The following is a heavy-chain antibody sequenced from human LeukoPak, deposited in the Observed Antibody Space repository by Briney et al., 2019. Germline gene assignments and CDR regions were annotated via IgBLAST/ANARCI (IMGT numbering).Heavy chain of an antibody. CDR2: IYYSGST. D-gene: IGHD6-19*01. J-gene: IGHJ4*02. V-gene: IGHV4-61*01. CDR1: GYSISSGYY. Sequence: SETLSLTCAVSGYSISSGYYWSWIRQPPGKGLEWIGYIYYSGSTNYNPSLKSRVTISVDTSKNQFSLKLSSVTAADTAVYYCARESSGWSIDYWGQGTLVTVSS. CDR3: ARESSGWSIDY.